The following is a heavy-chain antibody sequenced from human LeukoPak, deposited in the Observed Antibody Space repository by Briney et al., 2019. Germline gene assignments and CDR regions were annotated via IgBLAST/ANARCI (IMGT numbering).Heavy chain of an antibody. CDR1: GYTFTSYG. CDR2: ISAYNGNT. V-gene: IGHV1-18*01. D-gene: IGHD2-2*01. J-gene: IGHJ5*02. Sequence: ASVKVSCKAYGYTFTSYGISWVRQAPGQGLEWMGWISAYNGNTNYAQKLQGRVTMTTDTSTSTAYMELRSLRSDDSAVYYCARDLGDIVVVPSAFTLPWGQRTLVTVSS. CDR3: ARDLGDIVVVPSAFTLP.